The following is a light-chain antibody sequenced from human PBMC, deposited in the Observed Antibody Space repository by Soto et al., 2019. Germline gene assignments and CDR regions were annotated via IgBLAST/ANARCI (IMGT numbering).Light chain of an antibody. Sequence: EIVMTQSPATLSVSPGERATLSCRAIQSVSSSLACYQQKPGQAPRLLIYVSSTRATGIPARFSGSGSGTEFTLTISSLQSEDFAVYYFKHSNNXPTTFGTWTKVXI. CDR3: KHSNNXPTT. CDR1: QSVSSS. V-gene: IGKV3-15*01. CDR2: VSS. J-gene: IGKJ3*01.